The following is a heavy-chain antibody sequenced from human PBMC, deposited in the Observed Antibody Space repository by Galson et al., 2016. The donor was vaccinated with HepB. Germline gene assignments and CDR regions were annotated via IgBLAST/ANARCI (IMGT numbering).Heavy chain of an antibody. V-gene: IGHV6-1*01. J-gene: IGHJ4*02. CDR3: ARGTGSGTAFEY. CDR2: TYFRSRWYK. CDR1: GDSVSRNSAA. Sequence: CAISGDSVSRNSAAWFWIRQSPSRGLEWLGRTYFRSRWYKDYAVSVKSRMTITPDTSQNQFSLQLNSVTPEDTAVYYCARGTGSGTAFEYWGQGILVTVSS. D-gene: IGHD1-1*01.